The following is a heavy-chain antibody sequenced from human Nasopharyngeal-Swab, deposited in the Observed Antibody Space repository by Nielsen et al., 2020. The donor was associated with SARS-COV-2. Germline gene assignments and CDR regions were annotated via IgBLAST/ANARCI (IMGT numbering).Heavy chain of an antibody. CDR2: ISWNSGSI. D-gene: IGHD3-22*01. Sequence: VGQAPGKGLEWVSGISWNSGSIGYADSVKGRFTISRDNAKNSLYLQMNSLRAEDTALYYCAKVDYDSSGYDYWGQGTLVTVSS. V-gene: IGHV3-9*01. CDR3: AKVDYDSSGYDY. J-gene: IGHJ4*02.